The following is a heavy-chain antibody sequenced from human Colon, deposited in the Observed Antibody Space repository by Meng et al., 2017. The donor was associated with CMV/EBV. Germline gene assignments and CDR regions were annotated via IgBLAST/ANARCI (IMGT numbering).Heavy chain of an antibody. CDR1: GYTFTAYY. Sequence: QVQLVQSGAEVKKPGASVKVSCKASGYTFTAYYLQWVRQAPGQGLQWMGQISPNNGDTNYAQNFQGRVTMTRDTSISTAYTEVNSLTSDDTAVYYCTREGFDYWGQGALVTVSS. V-gene: IGHV1-2*06. J-gene: IGHJ4*02. CDR2: ISPNNGDT. CDR3: TREGFDY.